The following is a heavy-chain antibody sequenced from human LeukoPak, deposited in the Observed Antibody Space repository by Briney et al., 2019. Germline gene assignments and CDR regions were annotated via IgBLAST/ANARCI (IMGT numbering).Heavy chain of an antibody. CDR1: GGSISSYY. CDR3: AGAGGEQQLEYYYYYYYMDV. CDR2: IYTSGST. Sequence: SETLSLTCTVSGGSISSYYGSWIRQPAGKGLEWIGRIYTSGSTNYNPSLKSRVTMSVDTSKNQFSLKLSSVTAADTAVYYCAGAGGEQQLEYYYYYYYMDVWGKGTTVTVSS. D-gene: IGHD6-13*01. J-gene: IGHJ6*03. V-gene: IGHV4-4*07.